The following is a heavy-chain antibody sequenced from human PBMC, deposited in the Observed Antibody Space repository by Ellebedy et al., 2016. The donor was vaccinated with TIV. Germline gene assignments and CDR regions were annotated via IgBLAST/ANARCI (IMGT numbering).Heavy chain of an antibody. CDR3: AKDLGWQTNAFDI. CDR2: ITAGSDII. D-gene: IGHD7-27*01. CDR1: GFGFGSYS. V-gene: IGHV3-48*04. J-gene: IGHJ3*02. Sequence: GESLKISXTASGFGFGSYSMNWVRQAPGKGLEWLSYITAGSDIIYYADPVKGRFTISRDNSKNSLYLQMNSLRAEDTAVYYCAKDLGWQTNAFDIWGQGTMVTVSS.